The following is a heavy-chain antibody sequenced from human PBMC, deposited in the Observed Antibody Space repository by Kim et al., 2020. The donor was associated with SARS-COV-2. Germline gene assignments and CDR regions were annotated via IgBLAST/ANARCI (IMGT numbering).Heavy chain of an antibody. V-gene: IGHV3-7*01. J-gene: IGHJ4*02. D-gene: IGHD6-13*01. CDR3: AGALRGAAPGMNY. Sequence: YVATVKGRFTNTRDNTKNSLYRQMSSLSADDTAVYYCAGALRGAAPGMNYWGQGTLVTVSS.